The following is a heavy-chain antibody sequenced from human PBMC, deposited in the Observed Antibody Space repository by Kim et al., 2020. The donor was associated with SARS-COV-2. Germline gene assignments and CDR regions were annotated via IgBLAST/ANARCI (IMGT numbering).Heavy chain of an antibody. CDR2: ISSSSSTI. Sequence: GGSLRLSCAASGFTFSSYSMNWVRQAPGKGLEWVSYISSSSSTIYYADSVKSRFTISRDNAKNSLYLQMNSLRDEDTAVYYCARDMVRRIMIVVVSCGMDVWGQGTTVTVSS. CDR1: GFTFSSYS. D-gene: IGHD3-22*01. CDR3: ARDMVRRIMIVVVSCGMDV. V-gene: IGHV3-48*02. J-gene: IGHJ6*02.